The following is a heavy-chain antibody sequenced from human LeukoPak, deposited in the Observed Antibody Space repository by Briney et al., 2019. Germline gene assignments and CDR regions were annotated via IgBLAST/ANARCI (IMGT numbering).Heavy chain of an antibody. CDR2: IGTAGDI. CDR3: ARGGLNAFDI. CDR1: GFTFGSYD. J-gene: IGHJ3*02. V-gene: IGHV3-13*04. Sequence: GGSLRLSCAASGFTFGSYDIHWVRQTTGKGREWVSGIGTAGDIYYPGSVKGRFTISRENAKNFLYLQIDSLRAGDTAVYYCARGGLNAFDIWGQGTMVTVSS.